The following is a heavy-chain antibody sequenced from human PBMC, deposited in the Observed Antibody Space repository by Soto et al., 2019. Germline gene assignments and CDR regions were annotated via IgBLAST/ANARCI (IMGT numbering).Heavy chain of an antibody. CDR3: AGGRIRGVTDYYYMGV. V-gene: IGHV3-21*01. Sequence: GGSLRLSCAASGSIFRGYGMHWVRQAPGKGLEWVSSISSSSSYIYYADSVKGRFTISRDNAKNSLYLQMNSLRAEGTAVYYCAGGRIRGVTDYYYMGVWGKGTTVTVSS. J-gene: IGHJ6*03. D-gene: IGHD3-10*01. CDR2: ISSSSSYI. CDR1: GSIFRGYG.